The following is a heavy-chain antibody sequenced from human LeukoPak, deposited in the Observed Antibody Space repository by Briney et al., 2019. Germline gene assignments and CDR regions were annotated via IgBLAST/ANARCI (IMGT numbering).Heavy chain of an antibody. CDR2: ISGSGGST. J-gene: IGHJ4*01. D-gene: IGHD6-13*01. CDR1: GFTFSDYY. V-gene: IGHV3-23*01. Sequence: GGSLTLSCAASGFTFSDYYMSWLRQAPGKGLEWVSAISGSGGSTYYADSVKGRFTVSRDNSRNSLYLQMNSLRAEDTAVYYCAKNDKSIAAAGTRGFGDYWGQGTLVTVSS. CDR3: AKNDKSIAAAGTRGFGDY.